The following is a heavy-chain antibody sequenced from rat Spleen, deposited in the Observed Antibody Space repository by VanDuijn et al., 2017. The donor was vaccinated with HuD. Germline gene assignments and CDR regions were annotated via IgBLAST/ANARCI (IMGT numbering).Heavy chain of an antibody. Sequence: EVQLVESGGGLVQPGRSLKLSCAASGFTFSNYGMAWVRQAPTKGLEWVATISYDGSSTYYRDSVKGRFTIYRDNAKSTLYLQMDSLRSEDTATYYCARHEYNNYGWFAYWGQGTLVTVSS. CDR3: ARHEYNNYGWFAY. J-gene: IGHJ3*01. D-gene: IGHD1-10*01. CDR1: GFTFSNYG. CDR2: ISYDGSST. V-gene: IGHV5-29*01.